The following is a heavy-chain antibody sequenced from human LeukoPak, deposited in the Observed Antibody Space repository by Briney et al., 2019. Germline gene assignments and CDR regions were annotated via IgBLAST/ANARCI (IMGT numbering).Heavy chain of an antibody. V-gene: IGHV3-23*01. CDR1: GVTFSTYA. CDR2: ISDSGGTT. CDR3: ARIGTVGLIES. D-gene: IGHD4-23*01. J-gene: IGHJ5*02. Sequence: GGSLRLSCAASGVTFSTYAMSWVRQTPGKGLEWVSSISDSGGTTVYADSVKGRFTISRDNSKNTLHQQMNSPRAEDTAVYYCARIGTVGLIESWGQGTLVTVSS.